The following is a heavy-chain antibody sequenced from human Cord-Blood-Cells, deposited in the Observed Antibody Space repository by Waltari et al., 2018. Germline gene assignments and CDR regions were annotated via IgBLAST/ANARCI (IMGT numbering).Heavy chain of an antibody. J-gene: IGHJ1*01. CDR1: GGSFSGYY. CDR3: ATAFPGIAAAGTEYFQH. Sequence: QVQLQQWGAGLLKPSETLSLTCAVYGGSFSGYYWSWIRQPPGKGLEWIGEINHSGSTNYTPTLKSRVTISVDTSKTQFSLKLSSVTAADTAVYYCATAFPGIAAAGTEYFQHWGQGTLVTVSS. CDR2: INHSGST. D-gene: IGHD6-13*01. V-gene: IGHV4-34*01.